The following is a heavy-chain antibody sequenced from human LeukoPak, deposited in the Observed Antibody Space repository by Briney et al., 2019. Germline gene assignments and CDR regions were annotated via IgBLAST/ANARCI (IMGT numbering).Heavy chain of an antibody. CDR1: GGSLSGYY. CDR2: VNHSGGT. J-gene: IGHJ4*02. CDR3: ARAGMVFGVVIRFDY. V-gene: IGHV4-34*01. D-gene: IGHD3-3*01. Sequence: TLSLTCVVYGGSLSGYYWTWVRQPPGKRLEWIGEVNHSGGTNYNPSLKSRVTISVDTSRTQFSLKLSSVTAADTAVYYCARAGMVFGVVIRFDYWGQGTLVTVSS.